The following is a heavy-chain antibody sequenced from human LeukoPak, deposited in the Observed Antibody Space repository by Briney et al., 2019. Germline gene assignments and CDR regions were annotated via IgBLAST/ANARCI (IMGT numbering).Heavy chain of an antibody. J-gene: IGHJ4*02. V-gene: IGHV3-48*03. CDR2: ISGGGEST. Sequence: PGGSLRLSCAASGFTFRSHEMNWVRHAPGRGLEWVSHISGGGESTVYPDAVKGRFIISRDNTKNSLYLQMNSLRVEDTGVYYCARRSGRRYEYWGQGVLVTVSP. CDR3: ARRSGRRYEY. D-gene: IGHD5-24*01. CDR1: GFTFRSHE.